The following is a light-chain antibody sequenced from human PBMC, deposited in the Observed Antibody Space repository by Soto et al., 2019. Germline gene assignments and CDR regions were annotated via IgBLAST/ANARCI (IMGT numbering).Light chain of an antibody. CDR3: LQHADFPFT. Sequence: DIQMTQSPSSLSASVGDRVTITCRSSQDIRNDLDWYQQKPGKAPKRLIYASSGLQSGAPARFSGSGSGTAFTLNISNLSPEDFATYYCLQHADFPFTFGPGTIVDVK. CDR2: ASS. CDR1: QDIRND. V-gene: IGKV1-17*02. J-gene: IGKJ3*01.